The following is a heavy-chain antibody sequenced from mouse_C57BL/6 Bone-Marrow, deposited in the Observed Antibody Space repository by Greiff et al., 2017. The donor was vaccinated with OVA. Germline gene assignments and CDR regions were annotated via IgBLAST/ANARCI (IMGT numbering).Heavy chain of an antibody. CDR3: ATPIYYYGSSPAWFAY. CDR1: GFSLTSYG. V-gene: IGHV2-6*01. J-gene: IGHJ3*01. D-gene: IGHD1-1*01. CDR2: IWGVGST. Sequence: VKLQESGPGLVAPSQSLSITCTVSGFSLTSYGVDWVRQSPGKGLEWLGVIWGVGSTNYNSALKSRLSISKDNSKSQVFLKMNSLQTDDTAMYYCATPIYYYGSSPAWFAYWGQGTLVTVSA.